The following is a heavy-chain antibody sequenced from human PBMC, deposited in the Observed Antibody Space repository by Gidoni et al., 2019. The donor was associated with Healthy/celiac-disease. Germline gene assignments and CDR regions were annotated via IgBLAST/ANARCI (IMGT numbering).Heavy chain of an antibody. J-gene: IGHJ4*02. CDR3: AQGAGG. D-gene: IGHD3-16*01. Sequence: EVQLLESGGGLVQSGGSLRLSCAASGFTFSSYAMRWVCQAPGKGLEGGSAIGVSGGSTYYADPVKGRFTNSRDNSKNTLYLQMNSLRAEDTAVYYCAQGAGGWGQGTLVTVSS. CDR1: GFTFSSYA. V-gene: IGHV3-23*01. CDR2: IGVSGGST.